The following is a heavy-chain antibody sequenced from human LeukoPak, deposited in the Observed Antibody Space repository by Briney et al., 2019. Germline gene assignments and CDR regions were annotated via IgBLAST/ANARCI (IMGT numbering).Heavy chain of an antibody. V-gene: IGHV5-51*01. Sequence: GESLKISCKGSGYSFTSYWIGWVRQMPGKGLEWMGIIYPGDSDTRYSTSFQGQVTISADKSISTAYLQWSSLKASDTAMYYCARRYCSSTSCSYYFDYWGQGTLVTVSS. CDR3: ARRYCSSTSCSYYFDY. J-gene: IGHJ4*02. CDR1: GYSFTSYW. CDR2: IYPGDSDT. D-gene: IGHD2-2*01.